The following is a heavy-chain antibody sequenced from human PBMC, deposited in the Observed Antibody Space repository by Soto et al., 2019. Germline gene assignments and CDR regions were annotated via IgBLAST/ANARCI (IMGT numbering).Heavy chain of an antibody. CDR2: INAGKGNT. CDR1: GYTFTSYA. V-gene: IGHV1-3*01. CDR3: ARELGYCSGGSCYVSYWFDP. Sequence: ASVKVSCKASGYTFTSYAMHWVRQAPGQRLERKGRINAGKGNTKYSQKFQGRVTITRDTSASTAYMELSSLRSEDTVVYYCARELGYCSGGSCYVSYWFDPWGQGTLVTVSS. D-gene: IGHD2-15*01. J-gene: IGHJ5*02.